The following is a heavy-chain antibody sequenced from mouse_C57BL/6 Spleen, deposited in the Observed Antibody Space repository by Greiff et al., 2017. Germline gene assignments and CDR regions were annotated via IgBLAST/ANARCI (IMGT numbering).Heavy chain of an antibody. V-gene: IGHV1-64*01. J-gene: IGHJ3*01. CDR2: IHPNSGST. Sequence: QVQLKQPGAELVKPGASVKLSCKASGYTFTSYWMHWVKQRPGQGLEWIGMIHPNSGSTNYNEKFKSKATLTVDKSSSTAYMQLSSLTSEDSAVYYCARRGESWDRLCAYWGQGTLVTVSA. CDR3: ARRGESWDRLCAY. CDR1: GYTFTSYW. D-gene: IGHD3-3*01.